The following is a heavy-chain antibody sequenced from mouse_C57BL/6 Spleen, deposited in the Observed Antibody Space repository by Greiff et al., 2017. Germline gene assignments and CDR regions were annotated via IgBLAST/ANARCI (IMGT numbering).Heavy chain of an antibody. D-gene: IGHD2-4*01. CDR3: ARIYYDYVDY. V-gene: IGHV1-55*01. J-gene: IGHJ2*01. CDR1: GYTFTSYW. Sequence: QVQLKESGAELVKPGASVKMSCKASGYTFTSYWITWVKQRPGQGLEWIGDIYPGSGSTNYNEKFKSKATLTVDTSSSTAYMQLSSLTSEDSAVYYCARIYYDYVDYWGQGTTLTVSS. CDR2: IYPGSGST.